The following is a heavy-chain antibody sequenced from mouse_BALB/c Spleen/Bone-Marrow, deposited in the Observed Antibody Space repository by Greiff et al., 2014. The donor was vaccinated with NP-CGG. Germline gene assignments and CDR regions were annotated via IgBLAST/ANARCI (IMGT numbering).Heavy chain of an antibody. V-gene: IGHV1-7*01. CDR1: GYTFTSYW. D-gene: IGHD1-1*01. CDR3: ARQITTVDYAMDY. Sequence: VKLVESGAELAKPGASVKMSCKASGYTFTSYWMHWVEQRPGQGLEWIGYINPSTGYTEYNQKFRDKATLTADKSSSTAYMQLSSLTSGDSAVYYCARQITTVDYAMDYWGQGTSVTVSS. CDR2: INPSTGYT. J-gene: IGHJ4*01.